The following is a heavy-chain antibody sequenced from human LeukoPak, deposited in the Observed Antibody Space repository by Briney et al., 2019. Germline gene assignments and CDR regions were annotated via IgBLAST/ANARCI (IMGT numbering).Heavy chain of an antibody. V-gene: IGHV3-23*01. CDR2: ITSSGDNT. D-gene: IGHD3-22*01. CDR3: AKTARDSSGAINC. Sequence: GGSLRLSCAASGFTFSVYAMNWVRQAPGKGLEWVSGITSSGDNTYYADSVKARFTISRDNSKNTLFLQMNSLRAEDTAVYYCAKTARDSSGAINCWGQGTLVTVSS. CDR1: GFTFSVYA. J-gene: IGHJ4*02.